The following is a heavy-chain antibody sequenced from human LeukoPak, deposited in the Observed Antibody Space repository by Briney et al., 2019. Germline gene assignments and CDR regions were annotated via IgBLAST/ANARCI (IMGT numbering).Heavy chain of an antibody. CDR2: IRSKANSYAT. CDR1: GFTFSGSA. V-gene: IGHV3-73*01. J-gene: IGHJ4*02. CDR3: TRLSEWQPARDDY. D-gene: IGHD2-8*01. Sequence: GGSLRLSCAASGFTFSGSAMHWVRQASGKGLEWVGRIRSKANSYATAYAASVKGRFTISRDDSKSTAYLQMNSLKTEDTAVYYCTRLSEWQPARDDYWGQGTLVTVSS.